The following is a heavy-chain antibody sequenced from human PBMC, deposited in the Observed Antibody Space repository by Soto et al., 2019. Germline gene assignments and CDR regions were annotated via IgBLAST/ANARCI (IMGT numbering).Heavy chain of an antibody. Sequence: QVQLVQSGAEVKKPGASVKVSCKASGYTFTSYGISWVRQAPGQGLEWMGWISAYNGNTNYAQKLQGRVTMTTDTSTSTAYMELRCLRSDDTAVYYCARVGSSGWYGLSNDAFDIWGQGTMVTVSS. CDR1: GYTFTSYG. D-gene: IGHD6-19*01. J-gene: IGHJ3*02. V-gene: IGHV1-18*01. CDR3: ARVGSSGWYGLSNDAFDI. CDR2: ISAYNGNT.